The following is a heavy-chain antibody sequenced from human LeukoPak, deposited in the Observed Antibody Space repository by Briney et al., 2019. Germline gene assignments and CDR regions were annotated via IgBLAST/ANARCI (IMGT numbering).Heavy chain of an antibody. CDR3: ASDEKLGEFDY. CDR2: VYDSGSA. Sequence: SETPSLTCTVSGGSISSYYWSWIRQPPGKGLEWIGYVYDSGSANYNPSLKSRVTISVDTSKNQFSLKLSAVTAADTAVYYCASDEKLGEFDYWGQGTLVTVS. CDR1: GGSISSYY. V-gene: IGHV4-59*08. J-gene: IGHJ4*02. D-gene: IGHD2-21*01.